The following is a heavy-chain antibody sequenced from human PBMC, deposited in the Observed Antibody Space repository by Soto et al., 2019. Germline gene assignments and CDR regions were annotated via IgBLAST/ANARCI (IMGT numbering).Heavy chain of an antibody. V-gene: IGHV1-69*13. CDR3: ASTAYYYDSSGYSLVAFDI. CDR1: GGPFSSYA. J-gene: IGHJ3*02. D-gene: IGHD3-22*01. Sequence: SVKVSCKASGGPFSSYAISWVRQAPGQGLEWMGGIIPIFGPANYAQKFQGRVTITADESTSTAYMELRSLISDDTAVYYCASTAYYYDSSGYSLVAFDIWGQGTMVTVSS. CDR2: IIPIFGPA.